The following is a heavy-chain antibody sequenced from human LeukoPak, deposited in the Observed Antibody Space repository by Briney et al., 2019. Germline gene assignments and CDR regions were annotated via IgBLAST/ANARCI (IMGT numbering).Heavy chain of an antibody. CDR2: IHYSGST. V-gene: IGHV4-59*01. CDR1: GGSISAYY. Sequence: PSETLSLTCTVSGGSISAYYWSWIRQTPGKGLEWIGYIHYSGSTNYNPSLKSRVTISVDTSKNQFSLKLSSVTAADTAVYYCARSTAYYDYVWGSYRPSPPQHWGQGTLVTVSS. J-gene: IGHJ4*02. D-gene: IGHD3-16*02. CDR3: ARSTAYYDYVWGSYRPSPPQH.